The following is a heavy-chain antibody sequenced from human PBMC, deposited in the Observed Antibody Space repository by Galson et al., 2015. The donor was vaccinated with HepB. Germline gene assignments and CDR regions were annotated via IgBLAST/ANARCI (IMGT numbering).Heavy chain of an antibody. J-gene: IGHJ4*02. CDR2: ISVSSGSA. CDR1: GFTFSTYS. D-gene: IGHD1-14*01. V-gene: IGHV3-23*01. CDR3: EKDIDSATNTYNFDY. Sequence: SLRLSCAASGFTFSTYSMSWVRQAPGKGLEWISCISVSSGSAYYADSVRGRFTISRDNAKNTLYLQMNSLRADDTAIYYCEKDIDSATNTYNFDYWGQGTLVTVSS.